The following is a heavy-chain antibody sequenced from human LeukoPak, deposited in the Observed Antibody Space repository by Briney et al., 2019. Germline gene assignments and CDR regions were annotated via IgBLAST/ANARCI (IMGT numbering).Heavy chain of an antibody. CDR2: IYYSGKS. V-gene: IGHV4-59*01. CDR1: GGSISSYY. D-gene: IGHD2-2*01. Sequence: PSETLSLTCTVSGGSISSYYWSWIRQSPGKGLEWIGYIYYSGKSNYNPPLSSRVTMSVDTSKNQFSLRLSSVNAADTAIYYCARDVGYCSSASCYVWFDPWGQGTLVTVSS. CDR3: ARDVGYCSSASCYVWFDP. J-gene: IGHJ5*02.